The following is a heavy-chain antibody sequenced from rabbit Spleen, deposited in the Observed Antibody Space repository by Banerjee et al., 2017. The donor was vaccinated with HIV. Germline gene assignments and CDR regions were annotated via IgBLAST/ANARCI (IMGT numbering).Heavy chain of an antibody. J-gene: IGHJ6*01. D-gene: IGHD1-1*01. CDR3: ARDTSSSFSSYGMDL. V-gene: IGHV1S40*01. CDR2: IDTGSSGFT. Sequence: QSLEESGGDLVKPGASLTLTCKASGVSFSGNSYMCWVRQAPGKGLEWIACIDTGSSGFTYFASWAKGRFTISKTSSTTVTLQMTSLTAADMATYFCARDTSSSFSSYGMDLWGPGTLVTVS. CDR1: GVSFSGNSY.